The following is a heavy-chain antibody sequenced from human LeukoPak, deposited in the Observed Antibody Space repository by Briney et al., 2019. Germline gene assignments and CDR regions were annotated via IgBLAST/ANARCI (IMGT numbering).Heavy chain of an antibody. CDR3: AKAGSIRFDY. V-gene: IGHV3-23*01. CDR2: LSGSGNDT. D-gene: IGHD1-26*01. Sequence: GSLRLSCVASGFTFSSYSMSWVRQAPGKGLEWVSGLSGSGNDTYYADSVKGRFTISRDNSKNTLWLQMRTLGAEDTAVYYCAKAGSIRFDYWGQGTLVTVSS. CDR1: GFTFSSYS. J-gene: IGHJ4*02.